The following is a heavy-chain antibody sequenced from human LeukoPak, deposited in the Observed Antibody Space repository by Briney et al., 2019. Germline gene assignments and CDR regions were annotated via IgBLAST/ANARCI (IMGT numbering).Heavy chain of an antibody. CDR3: ARGDGIFEMIIHPFFDY. V-gene: IGHV3-64*01. CDR2: ISTNGGST. J-gene: IGHJ4*02. Sequence: GGSLRLSCAASGFTFSGYAMHWVRQAPGKGLEYVSGISTNGGSTYYANSVKGRFTISRDNSKNTLYLQMGSLRAEDMAVYYCARGDGIFEMIIHPFFDYWGQGTLVTVSS. CDR1: GFTFSGYA. D-gene: IGHD3-3*01.